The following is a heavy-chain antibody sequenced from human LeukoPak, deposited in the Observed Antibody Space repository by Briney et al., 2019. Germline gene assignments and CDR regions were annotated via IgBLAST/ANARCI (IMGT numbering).Heavy chain of an antibody. CDR1: GFTFSSYW. D-gene: IGHD5-12*01. CDR3: TRMSRGAPWLPDL. Sequence: GGSLRLSCAASGFTFSSYWMQWVRQAPGKGLVWVSRLSPDGSSTTSANSVQGRFTISTVNAKNTLYLQIGSLRADDTAVYYCTRMSRGAPWLPDLWGQGTLVTVSS. V-gene: IGHV3-74*01. CDR2: LSPDGSST. J-gene: IGHJ5*02.